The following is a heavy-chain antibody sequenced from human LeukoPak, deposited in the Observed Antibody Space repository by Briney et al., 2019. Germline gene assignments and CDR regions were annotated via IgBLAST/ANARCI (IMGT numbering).Heavy chain of an antibody. CDR1: GGSFSGYY. V-gene: IGHV4-34*01. CDR3: ASPRGDDSGGYYTWYCHH. J-gene: IGHJ1*01. D-gene: IGHD3-22*01. CDR2: INHSGST. Sequence: PSETLSLTCAVYGGSFSGYYWSWIRQPPGKGLEWNGEINHSGSTNYNSSLKSRVTISVDTSKNQFSLKLSSVTAADTAVYFCASPRGDDSGGYYTWYCHHWGQGILVTVSS.